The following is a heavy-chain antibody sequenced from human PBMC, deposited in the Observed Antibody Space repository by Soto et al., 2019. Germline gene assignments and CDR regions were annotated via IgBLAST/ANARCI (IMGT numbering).Heavy chain of an antibody. V-gene: IGHV1-69*13. D-gene: IGHD3-22*01. Sequence: SVKVSCKASGGTYSSYAISWVRQAPGQGLEWMGGIIPIFGTANYAQKFQGRVTITADESTSTAYMELSTLRSEDTAVYYCARVRPSIPMMSYDYWGQGALVTVSS. CDR1: GGTYSSYA. J-gene: IGHJ4*02. CDR3: ARVRPSIPMMSYDY. CDR2: IIPIFGTA.